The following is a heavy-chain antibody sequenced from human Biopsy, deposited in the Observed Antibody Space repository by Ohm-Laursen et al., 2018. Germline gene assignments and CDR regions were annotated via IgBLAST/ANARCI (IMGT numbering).Heavy chain of an antibody. V-gene: IGHV4-59*07. Sequence: SDTLSLTCTVSGGSISSDYWSWIRQTPGKGLEWIGYTYYSGSTNHNPSLKSRVTISVDTSKNQFSLRLNSVTAADTAVYYCARATNSTGWPYYYFYGMDVWGQGTKVTVSS. D-gene: IGHD2/OR15-2a*01. CDR1: GGSISSDY. CDR2: TYYSGST. J-gene: IGHJ6*02. CDR3: ARATNSTGWPYYYFYGMDV.